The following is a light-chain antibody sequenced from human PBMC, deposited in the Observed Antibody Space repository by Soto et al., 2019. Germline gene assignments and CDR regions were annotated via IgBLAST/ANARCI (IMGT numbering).Light chain of an antibody. CDR2: GAS. CDR3: QKYTSSLIT. Sequence: EIVMTQSPATLSVSPGDSATLSCRASQSVSSNLAWYQQKPGQAPRLLIYGASSRATGIPDRFSGSGSGTDLTLTISSLEPEDFAVYYCQKYTSSLITFGQGTRLEIK. V-gene: IGKV3-20*01. J-gene: IGKJ5*01. CDR1: QSVSSN.